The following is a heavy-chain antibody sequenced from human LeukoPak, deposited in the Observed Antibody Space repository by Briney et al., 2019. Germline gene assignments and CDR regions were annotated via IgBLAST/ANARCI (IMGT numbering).Heavy chain of an antibody. V-gene: IGHV3-15*01. J-gene: IGHJ3*02. D-gene: IGHD3-10*01. Sequence: TPGGSLRLSCAASGFTFSNAWMSWVRQAPGKGLEWVGRIKSKTDGGTTDYAAPVKGRFTISRDDSKNTLYLQMNSLKTEDTAVYYCTTDFMVRGVIKGYAFDIWGQGTMVTVSS. CDR1: GFTFSNAW. CDR2: IKSKTDGGTT. CDR3: TTDFMVRGVIKGYAFDI.